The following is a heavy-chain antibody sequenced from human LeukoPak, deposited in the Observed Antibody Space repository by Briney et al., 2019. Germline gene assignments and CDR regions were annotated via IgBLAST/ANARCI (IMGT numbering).Heavy chain of an antibody. Sequence: GGSLRLSCAASGFTFSSYAMSWVRQAPGKGLEWVSAISGSGGSTYYADSVKGRFTISRDNSKNTLYLQMNSLRAEDTAVYYCAKEVPPVGWSGYFSAFDIWGQGTMVTVSS. V-gene: IGHV3-23*01. CDR2: ISGSGGST. CDR3: AKEVPPVGWSGYFSAFDI. CDR1: GFTFSSYA. D-gene: IGHD3-3*01. J-gene: IGHJ3*02.